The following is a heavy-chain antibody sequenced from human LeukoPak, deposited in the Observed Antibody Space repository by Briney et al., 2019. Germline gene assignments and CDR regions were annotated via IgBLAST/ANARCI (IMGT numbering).Heavy chain of an antibody. D-gene: IGHD4-23*01. V-gene: IGHV3-49*04. CDR3: TRHPYGGNSGNPFDY. CDR2: IRSKAYGGTT. CDR1: GFTFGDYA. J-gene: IGHJ4*02. Sequence: GWSQRLSCTASGFTFGDYAMSSVRQAPGKGLEWVGCIRSKAYGGTTDYAASVKGRFTISRDDSKSIAHLQMNSLKTEDTAVYYCTRHPYGGNSGNPFDYWGQGTLVTVSS.